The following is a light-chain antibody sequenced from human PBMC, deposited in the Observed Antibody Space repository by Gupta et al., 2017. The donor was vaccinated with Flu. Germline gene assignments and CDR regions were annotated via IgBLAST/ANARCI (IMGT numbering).Light chain of an antibody. J-gene: IGKJ2*03. Sequence: EIVLPQSPATLSLSPGERATLSCRASQSVSSYLAWYQQKPGQAPRLLIYDASNRATGIPARFSGSGSGTDFTLTIRSLEPEDFAVYDCQQRSNSYSFGQGTKLEIK. CDR1: QSVSSY. CDR3: QQRSNSYS. V-gene: IGKV3-11*01. CDR2: DAS.